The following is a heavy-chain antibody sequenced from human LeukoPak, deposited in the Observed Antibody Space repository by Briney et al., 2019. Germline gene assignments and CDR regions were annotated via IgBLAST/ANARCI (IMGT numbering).Heavy chain of an antibody. CDR3: AKDLSGSYFYRDVFDK. CDR1: GFTFTNYA. CDR2: VFYDGTMQ. J-gene: IGHJ3*02. D-gene: IGHD1-26*01. Sequence: PGGSLRLSCVGSGFTFTNYAMHWVRQAPGKGLEWVAVVFYDGTMQYYIDSVKGRFTISRDNSKNSLYLQMNSLRAEDTAVYYCAKDLSGSYFYRDVFDKWGQGTKVTVSS. V-gene: IGHV3-30*04.